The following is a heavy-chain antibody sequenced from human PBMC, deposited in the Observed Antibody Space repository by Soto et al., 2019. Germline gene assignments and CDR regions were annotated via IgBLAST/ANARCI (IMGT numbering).Heavy chain of an antibody. D-gene: IGHD3-3*01. CDR1: GFTFSSYA. V-gene: IGHV3-30-3*01. J-gene: IGHJ6*02. CDR2: ISYDGSNK. CDR3: ARARDEAVRFLEWLTKYYYGMDV. Sequence: PGGSLRLSCAASGFTFSSYAMHWVRQAPGKGLEWVAVISYDGSNKYYADSVKGRFTISRDNSKNTLYLQMNSLRAEDTAVYYCARARDEAVRFLEWLTKYYYGMDVWGQGTTVTVSS.